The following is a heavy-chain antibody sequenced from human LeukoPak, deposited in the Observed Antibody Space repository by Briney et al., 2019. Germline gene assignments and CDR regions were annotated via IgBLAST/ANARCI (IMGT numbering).Heavy chain of an antibody. D-gene: IGHD2-2*01. CDR1: GGTFSSYA. V-gene: IGHV1-69*13. CDR3: ARDLVPAATHDAFDI. J-gene: IGHJ3*02. Sequence: ASVKVSCKASGGTFSSYAISLVRQAPGQGLEWMGGIIPIFGTANYAQKFQGRVTITADESTSTAYMELSSLRSEDTAVYYCARDLVPAATHDAFDIWGQGTMVTVSS. CDR2: IIPIFGTA.